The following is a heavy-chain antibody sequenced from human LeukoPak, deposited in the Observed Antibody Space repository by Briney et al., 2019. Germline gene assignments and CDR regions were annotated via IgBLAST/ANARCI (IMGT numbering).Heavy chain of an antibody. CDR1: GGSISSYY. D-gene: IGHD5-18*01. V-gene: IGHV4-4*07. Sequence: SETLSLTCTVSGGSISSYYWSWIRQPAGKGLEWIGRIYTSGSTNYNPSLKSRVTMSVDTSKNQFSLKLSSVTAADTAVYYCARDRTAMVSRVKRNYGMDVWGQGTTVTVSS. CDR2: IYTSGST. CDR3: ARDRTAMVSRVKRNYGMDV. J-gene: IGHJ6*02.